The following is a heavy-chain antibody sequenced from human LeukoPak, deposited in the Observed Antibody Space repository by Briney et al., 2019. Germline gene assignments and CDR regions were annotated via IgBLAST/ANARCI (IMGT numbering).Heavy chain of an antibody. J-gene: IGHJ6*02. Sequence: ASVKVSCKASGYTFTSYDINWVRQATGQGLEWMGWMNPNSGNTGYAQKFQGRVTMTRSTPITTAYMELSSLRPEDTAVYHCVRCAVGCYYNYGIDAWGQGTTVTVSS. CDR1: GYTFTSYD. CDR3: VRCAVGCYYNYGIDA. CDR2: MNPNSGNT. D-gene: IGHD2-8*01. V-gene: IGHV1-8*01.